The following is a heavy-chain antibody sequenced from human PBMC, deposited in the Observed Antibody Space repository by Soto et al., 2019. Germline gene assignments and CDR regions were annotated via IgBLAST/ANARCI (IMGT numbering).Heavy chain of an antibody. J-gene: IGHJ4*02. CDR3: ARVPYSYGLSFYIDY. Sequence: ASVKVSCKASGYIFTYYHVHWGRQAPGQGLEWMGIINPNGGDTTYAQKFQVRVTMTRDTSNSTVYMEVSSLRSEDTALYYCARVPYSYGLSFYIDYLAQGTLVTVSS. V-gene: IGHV1-46*01. CDR2: INPNGGDT. D-gene: IGHD5-18*01. CDR1: GYIFTYYH.